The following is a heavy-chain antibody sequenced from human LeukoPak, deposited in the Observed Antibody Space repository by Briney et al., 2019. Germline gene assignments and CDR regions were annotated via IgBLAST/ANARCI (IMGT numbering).Heavy chain of an antibody. D-gene: IGHD2-15*01. Sequence: GGSLELSFAASRFAFNNSAMDGGRQTPGEGLGWGSAISNNGGYKYYADSVQGRFTTSRDNSKSTLCLQMNSLRAEDTAVYYCAKQLGYCSDGSCYFPYWGQGTLVTVSS. CDR2: ISNNGGYK. V-gene: IGHV3-23*01. J-gene: IGHJ4*02. CDR1: RFAFNNSA. CDR3: AKQLGYCSDGSCYFPY.